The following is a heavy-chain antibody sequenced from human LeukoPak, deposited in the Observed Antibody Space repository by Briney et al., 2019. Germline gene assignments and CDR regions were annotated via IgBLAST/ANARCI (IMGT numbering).Heavy chain of an antibody. Sequence: GGSLRLSCVATGFTFGKYWMSWVRQAPGKGLEWVANIKLDGSEKNYVDSVKGRFTISRDNTKNSLYLQMNSLRVEDTAVFYCARDQYDTWSRRGNFDSWGQGTLVIVSS. J-gene: IGHJ4*02. CDR2: IKLDGSEK. CDR1: GFTFGKYW. D-gene: IGHD3-3*01. V-gene: IGHV3-7*03. CDR3: ARDQYDTWSRRGNFDS.